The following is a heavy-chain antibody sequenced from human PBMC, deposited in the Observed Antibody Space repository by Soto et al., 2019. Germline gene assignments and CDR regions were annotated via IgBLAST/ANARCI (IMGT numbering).Heavy chain of an antibody. D-gene: IGHD3-22*01. J-gene: IGHJ4*02. Sequence: GGSLRLSCPASGFTFRSYSTNWVPQAPGKGLEWVSSISSSSSYIYYADSVKGRFTISRDNAKNSLYLQMNSLRAEDTAVYYCARSPSDLSSGYLAYWGQGTLVTVSS. CDR2: ISSSSSYI. CDR3: ARSPSDLSSGYLAY. CDR1: GFTFRSYS. V-gene: IGHV3-21*01.